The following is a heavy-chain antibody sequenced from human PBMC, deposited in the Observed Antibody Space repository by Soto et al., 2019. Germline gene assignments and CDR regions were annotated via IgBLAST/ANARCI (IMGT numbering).Heavy chain of an antibody. CDR3: VRDDFGLGIDH. D-gene: IGHD3-3*01. V-gene: IGHV3-66*01. J-gene: IGHJ4*02. CDR1: GFTVSSSN. CDR2: IYSGGST. Sequence: PGGSLRLSCAASGFTVSSSNMRWVRQAPGKGLEWVSLIYSGGSTYYADSVKGRFTISRDNSKNTLYLQMNSLRAEDTAVYYCVRDDFGLGIDHWGRETLVTVSS.